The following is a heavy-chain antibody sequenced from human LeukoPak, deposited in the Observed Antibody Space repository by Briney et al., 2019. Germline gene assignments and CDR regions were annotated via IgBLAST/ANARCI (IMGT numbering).Heavy chain of an antibody. J-gene: IGHJ5*02. CDR2: INHHGST. CDR3: ASVSWNTYDLLPGYTESDWFDP. Sequence: PSETLTLTCAVYGGSFSGYYWSWIRQPPGKGLEWIGEINHHGSTNYNPSLKSRVTISVDTSKNQFSLKLSSVTAADTAVYYCASVSWNTYDLLPGYTESDWFDPWGQGTLVTVSS. D-gene: IGHD3-9*01. V-gene: IGHV4-34*01. CDR1: GGSFSGYY.